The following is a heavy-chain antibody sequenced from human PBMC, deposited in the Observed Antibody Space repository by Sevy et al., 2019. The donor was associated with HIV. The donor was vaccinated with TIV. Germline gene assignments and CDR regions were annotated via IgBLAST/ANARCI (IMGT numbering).Heavy chain of an antibody. J-gene: IGHJ6*02. CDR3: ALYTRDDPPEHNWNYGAGADRGGYYYYGMDV. CDR2: IIPIFGTA. V-gene: IGHV1-69*13. D-gene: IGHD1-7*01. CDR1: GGTFSSYA. Sequence: ASVKVSCKASGGTFSSYAISWVRQAPGQGLEWMGGIIPIFGTANYAQKFQGRVTITADESTSKAYMELSSLRSEDTAVYYCALYTRDDPPEHNWNYGAGADRGGYYYYGMDVWGQGTTVTVSS.